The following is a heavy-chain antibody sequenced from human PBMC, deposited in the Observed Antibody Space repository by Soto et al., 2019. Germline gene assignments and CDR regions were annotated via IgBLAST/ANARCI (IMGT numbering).Heavy chain of an antibody. CDR1: GFTFSSYD. V-gene: IGHV3-13*01. CDR2: IGTAGDT. D-gene: IGHD6-19*01. Sequence: EVQLVESGGGLVQPGGSLRLSCAASGFTFSSYDMHWVRQATGKGLEWVSAIGTAGDTYYPGSVKGRFTISRENAKNSLYLQMNSLRAGDTAVYYSARSTIIAVAGTEPLHDAFDIWGQGTMVTVSS. CDR3: ARSTIIAVAGTEPLHDAFDI. J-gene: IGHJ3*02.